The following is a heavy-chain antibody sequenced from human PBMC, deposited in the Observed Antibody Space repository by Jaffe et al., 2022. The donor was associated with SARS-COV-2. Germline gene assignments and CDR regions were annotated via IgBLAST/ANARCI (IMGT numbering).Heavy chain of an antibody. CDR1: GFTFSSYG. CDR2: IWYDGSNK. D-gene: IGHD2-15*01. J-gene: IGHJ4*02. CDR3: AREWGRGTPDY. V-gene: IGHV3-33*01. Sequence: QVQLVESGGGVVQPGRSLRLSCAASGFTFSSYGMHWVRQAPGKGLEWVAVIWYDGSNKYYADSVKGRFTISRDNSKNTLYLQMNSLRAEDTAVYYCAREWGRGTPDYWGQGTLVTVSS.